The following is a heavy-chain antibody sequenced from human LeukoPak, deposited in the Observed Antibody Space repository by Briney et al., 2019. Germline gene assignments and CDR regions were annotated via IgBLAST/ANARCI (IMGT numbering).Heavy chain of an antibody. CDR3: ARRNLGNDY. Sequence: SETLSLTCTISGVSVSDYYWSWIRQSPGKGLEWIGYIYYTGSTTYNPSLKRRVTISAGTSKNQFSLKLSSVPAGDTADYYCARRNLGNDYWGQGTLVTVSS. CDR1: GVSVSDYY. CDR2: IYYTGST. J-gene: IGHJ4*02. V-gene: IGHV4-59*02. D-gene: IGHD7-27*01.